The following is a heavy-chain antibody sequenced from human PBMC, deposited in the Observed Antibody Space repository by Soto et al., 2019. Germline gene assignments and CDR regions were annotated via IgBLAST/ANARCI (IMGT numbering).Heavy chain of an antibody. J-gene: IGHJ4*02. V-gene: IGHV3-21*01. D-gene: IGHD1-26*01. CDR2: ISSSSSFI. CDR1: GFSLSDYS. CDR3: AGSSDDGRDN. Sequence: DVQLVESGGGLVKPGGSLRLSCAASGFSLSDYSMNWIRQAPGKGLEWVAAISSSSSFIHYAESMKGRFTISRDNAKNSLYLKMNSLSAEDTAVYYCAGSSDDGRDNWGQGTLVTVSS.